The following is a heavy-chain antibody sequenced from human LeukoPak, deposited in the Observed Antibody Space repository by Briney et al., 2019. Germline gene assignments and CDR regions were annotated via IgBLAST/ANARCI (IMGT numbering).Heavy chain of an antibody. J-gene: IGHJ4*02. CDR3: ATVTSGH. V-gene: IGHV3-74*01. CDR2: TNPEGTST. CDR1: GIIISSNY. D-gene: IGHD4-17*01. Sequence: PGGSLRLSCAASGIIISSNYMQWVRQAPGKGLVWVSRTNPEGTSTTYADSVKGRFTISRDNAKNTVYLQMNSLRAEDTAVYYCATVTSGHWGQGILVTVSS.